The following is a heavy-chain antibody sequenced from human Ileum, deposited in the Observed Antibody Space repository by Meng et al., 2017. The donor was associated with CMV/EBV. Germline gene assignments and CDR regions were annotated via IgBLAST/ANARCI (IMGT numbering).Heavy chain of an antibody. CDR2: ISSSGTTI. J-gene: IGHJ1*01. CDR1: GFSFSTYS. CDR3: ARERNSYFLH. V-gene: IGHV3-48*04. Sequence: GESLKISCAASGFSFSTYSMNWVRQAPGKGLECVSYISSSGTTIYYADSVKGRFTISRDNAKNSLYLQMNSLRAEDTAVYYCARERNSYFLHWGQGTLVTVSS. D-gene: IGHD1-14*01.